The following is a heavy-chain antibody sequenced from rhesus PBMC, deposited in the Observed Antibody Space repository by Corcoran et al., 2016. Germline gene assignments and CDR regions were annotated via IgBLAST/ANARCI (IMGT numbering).Heavy chain of an antibody. V-gene: IGHV4S10*01. J-gene: IGHJ6*01. CDR2: ILGSCGST. CDR1: GGSISDSYR. CDR3: ARGPGGLDS. Sequence: QVQLQESGPGVVKPSETLSLTCAVSGGSISDSYRWSWIRQPPGKGLEWIGYILGSCGSTYYNPSLKSRVTISTDTSKNQFSLKLSSVTAADTAVYYCARGPGGLDSWGQGVVVTVSS.